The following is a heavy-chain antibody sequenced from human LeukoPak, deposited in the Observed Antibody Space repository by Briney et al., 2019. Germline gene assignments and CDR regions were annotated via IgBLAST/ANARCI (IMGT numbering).Heavy chain of an antibody. CDR1: GYTSTSYG. Sequence: ASVKVSCKASGYTSTSYGISWVRQAPGQGREWMGWISAYNGNTNYAQKFQGRVTMTRDMSTSTDYMELSSLRSEDTAVYYCARDNSVEDTAWWFDPWGQGTLVTVSS. D-gene: IGHD4-23*01. J-gene: IGHJ5*02. V-gene: IGHV1-18*01. CDR3: ARDNSVEDTAWWFDP. CDR2: ISAYNGNT.